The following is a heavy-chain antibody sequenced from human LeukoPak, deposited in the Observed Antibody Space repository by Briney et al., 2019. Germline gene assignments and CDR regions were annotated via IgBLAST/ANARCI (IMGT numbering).Heavy chain of an antibody. CDR1: GFTFSSYA. Sequence: GGSLRLSCAASGFTFSSYAMSCVRQAPGKGLEWVSAISGSGGSTYYADSVKGRFTISRDNSKNTLYLQMNSLRAEDTAVYYCAKDQARDIVVVVAATNFDYWGQGTLVTVSS. J-gene: IGHJ4*02. CDR3: AKDQARDIVVVVAATNFDY. D-gene: IGHD2-15*01. V-gene: IGHV3-23*01. CDR2: ISGSGGST.